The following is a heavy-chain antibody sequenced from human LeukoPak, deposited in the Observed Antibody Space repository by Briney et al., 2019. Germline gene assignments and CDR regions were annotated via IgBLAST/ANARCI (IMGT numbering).Heavy chain of an antibody. CDR2: INAGNGNT. J-gene: IGHJ5*02. D-gene: IGHD6-19*01. CDR1: GYTFTSYA. Sequence: ASVKVSCKASGYTFTSYAMHWVRQAPGQRLEWMGWINAGNGNTKYSQKFQGRVTITRDTSASTAYMELSSLRAEDTAVYYCAGDSSGSYNWFDPWGQGTLVTVSS. CDR3: AGDSSGSYNWFDP. V-gene: IGHV1-3*01.